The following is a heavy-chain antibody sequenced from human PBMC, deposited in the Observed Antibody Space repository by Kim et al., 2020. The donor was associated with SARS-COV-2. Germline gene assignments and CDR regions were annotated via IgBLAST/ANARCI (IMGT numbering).Heavy chain of an antibody. D-gene: IGHD3-16*01. CDR3: STESRSLVGDWDGDYYYYGLDV. J-gene: IGHJ6*02. CDR2: IKSKTDGGTT. V-gene: IGHV3-15*01. CDR1: GFTFSNAW. Sequence: GGSLRLSCAASGFTFSNAWMSWVRQAPGKGLEWIVRIKSKTDGGTTVHAAPVKGRFTISRDDSKSTVYLQMNSLKTEDTAVYYCSTESRSLVGDWDGDYYYYGLDVWGQGTTVTVSS.